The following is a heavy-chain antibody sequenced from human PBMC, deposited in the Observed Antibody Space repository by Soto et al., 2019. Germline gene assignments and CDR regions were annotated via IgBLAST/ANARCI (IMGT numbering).Heavy chain of an antibody. V-gene: IGHV4-39*01. J-gene: IGHJ4*02. CDR3: ASLSPGFFVH. Sequence: QLQLQESGPGLVKPSETLSLTCIVSGGSTSSSSYYWGWIRQPPGKGLEWIGTIYYSGSTYYSPSLKGRITISVDTSKNQFSLKVSSVTAADTAVYYCASLSPGFFVHWGQGTLVTVSS. CDR2: IYYSGST. D-gene: IGHD2-8*01. CDR1: GGSTSSSSYY.